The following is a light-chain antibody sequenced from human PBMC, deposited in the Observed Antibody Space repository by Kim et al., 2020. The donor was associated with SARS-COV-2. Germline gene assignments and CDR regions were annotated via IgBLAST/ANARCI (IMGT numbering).Light chain of an antibody. Sequence: DIQMTQSPPSLSASVGDRVTITCRGSQSISIYLNWYQQKPGKAPNPIIYSASNLQSGVPSRISGDGSGTDFTLTISSLEPEDFATYYCQQNYSTPLTFGQGTKVDIK. CDR2: SAS. CDR1: QSISIY. CDR3: QQNYSTPLT. J-gene: IGKJ1*01. V-gene: IGKV1-39*01.